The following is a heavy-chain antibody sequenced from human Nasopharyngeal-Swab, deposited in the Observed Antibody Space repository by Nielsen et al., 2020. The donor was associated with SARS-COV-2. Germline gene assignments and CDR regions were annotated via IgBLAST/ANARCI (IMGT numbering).Heavy chain of an antibody. D-gene: IGHD6-19*01. CDR2: INHSGST. Sequence: SETLSLTCTVSGGSISSYYWSWIRQPPGKGLEWIGEINHSGSTNYNPSLKSQVTISVDTSKNQFSLKLSSVTAADTAVYYCARFPYSSGWGFDYWGQGTLVTVSS. CDR3: ARFPYSSGWGFDY. J-gene: IGHJ4*02. CDR1: GGSISSYY. V-gene: IGHV4-34*01.